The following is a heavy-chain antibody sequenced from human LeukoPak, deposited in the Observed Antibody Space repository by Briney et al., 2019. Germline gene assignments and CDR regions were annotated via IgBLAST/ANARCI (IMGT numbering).Heavy chain of an antibody. J-gene: IGHJ4*02. CDR3: ARGLGMSSPRLDY. V-gene: IGHV3-74*01. CDR1: GFTFSSYW. CDR2: INSDGSST. Sequence: GGSLRLSCAASGFTFSSYWMHWVGQAPGKGLVWVSRINSDGSSTSYADSVKGRFTISRDNAKNTLYLQMNSLRAEDTAVYYCARGLGMSSPRLDYWGQGTLVTVSS. D-gene: IGHD7-27*01.